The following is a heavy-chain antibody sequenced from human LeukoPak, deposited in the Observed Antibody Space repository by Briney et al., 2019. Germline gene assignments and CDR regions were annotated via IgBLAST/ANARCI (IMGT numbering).Heavy chain of an antibody. V-gene: IGHV3-23*01. Sequence: GGSLRLSCAASGFTFSSSAMSWVRQAPGKGLEWVSAISGSGGSTYYYADSVKGRFTISRDNSKNTLYLQMNSLRAGDTAVYYCAKVSGYCTNGVYFSYYWGQGTLVTVSS. D-gene: IGHD2-8*01. CDR1: GFTFSSSA. J-gene: IGHJ4*02. CDR3: AKVSGYCTNGVYFSYY. CDR2: ISGSGGST.